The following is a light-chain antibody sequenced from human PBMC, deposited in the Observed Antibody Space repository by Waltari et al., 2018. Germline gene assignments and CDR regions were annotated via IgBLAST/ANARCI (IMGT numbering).Light chain of an antibody. J-gene: IGLJ2*01. V-gene: IGLV2-14*01. Sequence: QSALTQPASVSGSPGQSIPISCTGTSSDVGGYTYVSWYQQHAGKAPKLMIYDVSNRPSGVSNRFSGSKSGNTASLTISGLQAEDEADYYCSSYTSSSSVVFGGGTKLTVL. CDR2: DVS. CDR1: SSDVGGYTY. CDR3: SSYTSSSSVV.